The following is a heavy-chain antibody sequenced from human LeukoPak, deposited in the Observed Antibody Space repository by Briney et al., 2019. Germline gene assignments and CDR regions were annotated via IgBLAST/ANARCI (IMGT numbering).Heavy chain of an antibody. D-gene: IGHD3-3*01. Sequence: ASVKVSCKASGYTFTSYYMHWVRQAPGQGLEWMGIINPSGGSTSYAQKFQGRVTMTRDTSTSTVYMELSSLRSEDTAVYYCARDVIGYYDFWSGKQFDYWGQGTLVTVSS. CDR1: GYTFTSYY. J-gene: IGHJ4*02. V-gene: IGHV1-46*01. CDR3: ARDVIGYYDFWSGKQFDY. CDR2: INPSGGST.